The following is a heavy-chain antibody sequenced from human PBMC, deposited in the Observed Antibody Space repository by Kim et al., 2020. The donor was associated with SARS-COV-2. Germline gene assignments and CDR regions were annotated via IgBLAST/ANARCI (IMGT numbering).Heavy chain of an antibody. J-gene: IGHJ3*02. D-gene: IGHD3-10*01. CDR2: IYPGDSDT. Sequence: GESLKISCKGSGYSFTSYWIGWVRQMPGKGLEWMGIIYPGDSDTRYSPSFQGQVTISADKSISTAYLQWSSLKASDTAMYYCATQRMVRGVGVGAFDIWGQGTMVTVSS. CDR1: GYSFTSYW. CDR3: ATQRMVRGVGVGAFDI. V-gene: IGHV5-51*01.